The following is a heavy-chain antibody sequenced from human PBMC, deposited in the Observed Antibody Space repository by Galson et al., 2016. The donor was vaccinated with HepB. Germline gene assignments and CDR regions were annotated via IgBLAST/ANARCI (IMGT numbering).Heavy chain of an antibody. V-gene: IGHV3-7*01. CDR3: ARGDMEVSYYYYGLDV. D-gene: IGHD2-15*01. J-gene: IGHJ6*01. CDR2: IKQDGSQK. CDR1: RFTFSGYW. Sequence: SLRLSCAASRFTFSGYWMSWVRQAPGKGLEWLANIKQDGSQKYYVDSVKGRFTISRDNARNSLYLQMNSLRAEDTAVYYCARGDMEVSYYYYGLDVWGQGTTVTVSS.